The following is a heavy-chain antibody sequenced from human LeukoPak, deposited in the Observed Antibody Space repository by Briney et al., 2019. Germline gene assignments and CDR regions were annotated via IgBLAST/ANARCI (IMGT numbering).Heavy chain of an antibody. CDR2: ISAYNGNT. Sequence: ASVKVSCKASGYTFTSYGISWVRQAPGQGLEWMGWISAYNGNTNYAQKLQGRVTMTTDTSTSTAYMELRSLRSDDTAVYYCARVRRYYDSSGYYLLDYRGQGTLVTVSS. CDR3: ARVRRYYDSSGYYLLDY. V-gene: IGHV1-18*01. D-gene: IGHD3-22*01. CDR1: GYTFTSYG. J-gene: IGHJ4*02.